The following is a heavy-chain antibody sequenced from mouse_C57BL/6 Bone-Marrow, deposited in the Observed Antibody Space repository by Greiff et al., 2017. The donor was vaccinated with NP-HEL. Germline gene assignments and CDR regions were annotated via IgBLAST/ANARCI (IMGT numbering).Heavy chain of an antibody. D-gene: IGHD1-1*02. V-gene: IGHV5-4*03. CDR1: GFTFSSYA. Sequence: EVKLVESGGGLVKPGGSLKLSCAASGFTFSSYAMSWVRQTPEKRLEWVATISDGGSYTYYPDNVKGRFTISRVNAKNTLYLQMSHLRSEDTAMYYFARGGRGCSYCFDYWGRGTTLTVSS. CDR3: ARGGRGCSYCFDY. CDR2: ISDGGSYT. J-gene: IGHJ2*01.